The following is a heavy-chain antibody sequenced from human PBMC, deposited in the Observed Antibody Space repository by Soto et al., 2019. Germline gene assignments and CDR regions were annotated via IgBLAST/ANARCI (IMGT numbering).Heavy chain of an antibody. CDR3: AKNSGTFVTSSRVFDF. D-gene: IGHD3-10*01. V-gene: IGHV3-23*01. CDR1: GFTFTTYA. Sequence: EVQLLESGGGLVQPGGSLRLSCAASGFTFTTYAMSWVGQAPGKRLEWVSIISGSGDSTNYADSVKGRFTVSRDNSKNTMFLQMNSLRVEDTAVYYCAKNSGTFVTSSRVFDFWGQGTLVTVSS. CDR2: ISGSGDST. J-gene: IGHJ4*02.